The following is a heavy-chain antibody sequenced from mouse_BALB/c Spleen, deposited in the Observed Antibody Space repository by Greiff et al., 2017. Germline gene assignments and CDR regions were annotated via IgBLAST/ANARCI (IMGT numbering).Heavy chain of an antibody. CDR3: ARHGGGSSHYFDY. V-gene: IGHV5-4*02. CDR2: ISDGGSYT. Sequence: HLVESGGGLVKPGGSPKLSCAASGFTFSDYYMYWVRQTPEKRLEWVATISDGGSYTYYPDSVKGRFTISRDNAKNTLYLQMSSLKSEDTAMYYCARHGGGSSHYFDYWGQGTTLTVSS. CDR1: GFTFSDYY. D-gene: IGHD1-1*01. J-gene: IGHJ2*01.